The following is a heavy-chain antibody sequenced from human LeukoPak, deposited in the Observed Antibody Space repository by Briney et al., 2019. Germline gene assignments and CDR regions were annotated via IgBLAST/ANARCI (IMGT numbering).Heavy chain of an antibody. CDR1: GFTFSSYG. D-gene: IGHD5-18*01. CDR3: AKGGRVDTALVAYFDY. V-gene: IGHV3-30*18. J-gene: IGHJ4*02. Sequence: GGSLRLSCAASGFTFSSYGMHWVRQAPGKGLEWVAVISYDGSFKFYADSVKGRFTISRDNSMDTLYLQLNSLRDEDTAVYCCAKGGRVDTALVAYFDYWGQGTLVTVSS. CDR2: ISYDGSFK.